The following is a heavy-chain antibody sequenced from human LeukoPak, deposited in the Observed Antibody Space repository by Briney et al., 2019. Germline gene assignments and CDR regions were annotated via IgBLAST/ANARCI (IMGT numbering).Heavy chain of an antibody. D-gene: IGHD6-13*01. J-gene: IGHJ4*02. CDR1: GYTFTGYY. CDR2: INPNSGGT. CDR3: ASSSSWLEWVFDY. Sequence: GASVKVSCKASGYTFTGYYMHWVRQAPGQGLAWMGWINPNSGGTNYAQKFQGRVTMTRDTSISTAYMELSRLRSDDTAVYYCASSSSWLEWVFDYWGQGTLVTVSS. V-gene: IGHV1-2*02.